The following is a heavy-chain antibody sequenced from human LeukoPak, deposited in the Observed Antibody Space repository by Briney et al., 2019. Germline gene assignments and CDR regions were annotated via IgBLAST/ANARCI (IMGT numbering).Heavy chain of an antibody. CDR3: ARDKRFGYYDSSGYPQGPPGY. Sequence: GGSLRLSCAASGFTFSSYSMNWVRQAPGKGLEWVSSISSSSSYIYYADSVKGRFTISRDNAKNSLYLQMNSLRAEDTAVYYCARDKRFGYYDSSGYPQGPPGYWGQGTLVTVSS. D-gene: IGHD3-22*01. CDR1: GFTFSSYS. J-gene: IGHJ4*02. CDR2: ISSSSSYI. V-gene: IGHV3-21*01.